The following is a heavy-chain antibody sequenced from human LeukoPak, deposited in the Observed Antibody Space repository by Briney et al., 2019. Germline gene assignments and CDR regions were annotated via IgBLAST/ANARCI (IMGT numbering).Heavy chain of an antibody. V-gene: IGHV3-11*01. Sequence: PGGSLRLSCAASGFTFSDYYMSWIRQAPGKALEWVSYVSSGSSTIYYADSVKGRFTVSRDNGKNSLYLQMNSLRAEDMALYYCARGVGATFFDYWGQGTLVTVSS. D-gene: IGHD1-26*01. J-gene: IGHJ4*02. CDR1: GFTFSDYY. CDR2: VSSGSSTI. CDR3: ARGVGATFFDY.